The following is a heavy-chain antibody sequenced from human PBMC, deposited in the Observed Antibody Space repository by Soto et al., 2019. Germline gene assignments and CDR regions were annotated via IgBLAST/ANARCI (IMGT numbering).Heavy chain of an antibody. D-gene: IGHD3-16*01. Sequence: GGSLRLSCAASGFTFSSYGMHWVRQAPGKGLEWVAVISYDGSNKYYADSVKGRFTTSRDNSKNTLYLQMNSLRAEDTAVYYCAKDAWTYYYYGMDVWGQGTTVTVSS. CDR1: GFTFSSYG. J-gene: IGHJ6*02. CDR2: ISYDGSNK. CDR3: AKDAWTYYYYGMDV. V-gene: IGHV3-30*18.